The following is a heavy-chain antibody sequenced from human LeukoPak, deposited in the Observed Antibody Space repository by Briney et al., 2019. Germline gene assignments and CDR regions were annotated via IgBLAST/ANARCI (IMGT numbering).Heavy chain of an antibody. CDR1: GGSISSYY. D-gene: IGHD4-17*01. V-gene: IGHV4-4*07. Sequence: SETLSLTCAVSGGSISSYYWSWIRQPAGKGLEWIGRIYTSGSTNYNPSLKSRVTMSVDTSKNQFSLKLSSVTAADTAVYYCAREKTDYGDNYYYYYMDVWGKGTTVTISS. CDR2: IYTSGST. CDR3: AREKTDYGDNYYYYYMDV. J-gene: IGHJ6*03.